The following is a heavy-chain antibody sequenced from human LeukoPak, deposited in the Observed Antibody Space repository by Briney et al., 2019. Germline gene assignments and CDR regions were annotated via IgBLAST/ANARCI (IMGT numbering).Heavy chain of an antibody. CDR3: ARAAYSGSYHSDN. V-gene: IGHV4-61*01. J-gene: IGHJ4*02. CDR1: GGSVNSGSYY. Sequence: SETLSLTCTVSGGSVNSGSYYWNWIRQPPGKGLEWIGYIYYSGSTNYNPSLKSRVTISVDTSKNQFSLKLSSVTAADTAVYYCARAAYSGSYHSDNWGQGTLVTVSS. CDR2: IYYSGST. D-gene: IGHD1-26*01.